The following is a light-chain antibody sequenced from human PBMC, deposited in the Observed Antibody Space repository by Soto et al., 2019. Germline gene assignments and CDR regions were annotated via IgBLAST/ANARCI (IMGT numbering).Light chain of an antibody. J-gene: IGKJ1*01. V-gene: IGKV1-5*03. CDR2: KAS. CDR1: QSVSRW. CDR3: QQYNDNWT. Sequence: DIRMTQSPSTLSASVGDRVTITCRASQSVSRWLAWYQQKPGKAPKLLIYKASTLESGVPSRFSGSGSGTEFTLAISSPQPDDSATYYCQQYNDNWTFGQGTKVEIK.